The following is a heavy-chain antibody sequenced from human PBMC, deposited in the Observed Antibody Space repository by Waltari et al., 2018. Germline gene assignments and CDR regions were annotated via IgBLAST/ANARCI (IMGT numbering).Heavy chain of an antibody. V-gene: IGHV1-3*01. CDR2: INAGNGNT. D-gene: IGHD6-19*01. CDR3: ARGDYSSGWYGY. Sequence: QVQLVQSGAEVKKPGASVKVSCKASGYTFTSYAMHWVRQAPGQRLEWMGWINAGNGNTKDSQKFQGRVTITRDTSASTAYMELSSLRSEDTAVYYCARGDYSSGWYGYWGQGTLVTVSS. J-gene: IGHJ4*02. CDR1: GYTFTSYA.